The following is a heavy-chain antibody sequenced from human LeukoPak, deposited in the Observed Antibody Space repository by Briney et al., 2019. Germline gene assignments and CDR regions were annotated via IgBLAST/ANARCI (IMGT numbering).Heavy chain of an antibody. V-gene: IGHV3-13*01. CDR2: IDTAGDT. CDR3: ARNFGSENYRYYYYGMDV. D-gene: IGHD3-10*01. J-gene: IGHJ6*02. CDR1: GFAFNKYD. Sequence: GGSLRLSCATSGFAFNKYDMHWVRQAPGKGLEWVSAIDTAGDTYYPGSVKGRFTISRENAKNSLYLQMNSLRAGDTAAYYCARNFGSENYRYYYYGMDVWGQGTTVTVSS.